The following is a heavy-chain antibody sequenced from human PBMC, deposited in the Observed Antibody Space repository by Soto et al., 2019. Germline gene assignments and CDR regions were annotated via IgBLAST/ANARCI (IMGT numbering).Heavy chain of an antibody. CDR2: LYWDDNK. J-gene: IGHJ5*02. Sequence: QITLKESGPTLVKPTQTLTLTCTFSGFSLRTPGVGVGWIRQPPEKALEWLALLYWDDNKRYSPSLKSRLTITNDTSKTQVVFTMSNMDPVDTAIYFYVSGSFPNWFDPWGQGILVTVSS. CDR3: VSGSFPNWFDP. V-gene: IGHV2-5*02. D-gene: IGHD3-10*01. CDR1: GFSLRTPGVG.